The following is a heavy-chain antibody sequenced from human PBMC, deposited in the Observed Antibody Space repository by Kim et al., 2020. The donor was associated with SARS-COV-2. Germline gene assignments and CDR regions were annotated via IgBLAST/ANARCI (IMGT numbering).Heavy chain of an antibody. CDR3: ARFSPDYEPADDYYYYAMDV. Sequence: SVKVSCKASGGTFSSYAISWVRQAPGQGLEWMGGIIPIFGSPNYAQKFQGRLTITADEYTSTAYMELSSLRSEDTAVYYCARFSPDYEPADDYYYYAMDVWGQGTTVTVSS. J-gene: IGHJ6*02. CDR2: IIPIFGSP. V-gene: IGHV1-69*13. CDR1: GGTFSSYA. D-gene: IGHD4-17*01.